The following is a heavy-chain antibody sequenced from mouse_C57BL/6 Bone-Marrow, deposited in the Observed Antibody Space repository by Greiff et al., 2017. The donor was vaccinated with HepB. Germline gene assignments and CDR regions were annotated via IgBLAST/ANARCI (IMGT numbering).Heavy chain of an antibody. V-gene: IGHV3-6*01. Sequence: DVKLVESGPGLVKPSQSLSLTCSVTGYSITSGYYWNWIRQFPGNKLEWMGYISYDGSNNYNPSLKNRISITRDTSKNQFFLKLNSVTTEDTATYYCARPGAMDYWGQGTSVTVSS. CDR3: ARPGAMDY. CDR1: GYSITSGYY. J-gene: IGHJ4*01. CDR2: ISYDGSN.